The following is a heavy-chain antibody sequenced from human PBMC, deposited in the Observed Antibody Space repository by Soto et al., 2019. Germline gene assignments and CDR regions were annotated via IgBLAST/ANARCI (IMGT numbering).Heavy chain of an antibody. CDR1: GYSFTSYW. J-gene: IGHJ6*02. Sequence: GESLKISCKGSGYSFTSYWIGWVRQMPGKGLECMGIIYPGDSDTRYSPSFQGQVTISTDKSISTAYLQWSSLKASDTAMYYCAGGGVRGVITRTRDYYGMDVWGQGTTVTVSS. D-gene: IGHD3-10*01. CDR3: AGGGVRGVITRTRDYYGMDV. V-gene: IGHV5-51*01. CDR2: IYPGDSDT.